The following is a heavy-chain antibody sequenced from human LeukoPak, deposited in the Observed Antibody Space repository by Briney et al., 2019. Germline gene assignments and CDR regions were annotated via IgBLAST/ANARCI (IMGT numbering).Heavy chain of an antibody. Sequence: SETLSLTCTVSGGSVSSGSYYWSWIRQPPGKGLEWIGYIYYSGSTNYNPSLKSRVTISIDTSKNQFSLKLSSVTAADTAVYYCARAPARGLQQLVYDYWGQGTLVTVSS. CDR2: IYYSGST. J-gene: IGHJ4*02. D-gene: IGHD6-13*01. CDR3: ARAPARGLQQLVYDY. V-gene: IGHV4-61*01. CDR1: GGSVSSGSYY.